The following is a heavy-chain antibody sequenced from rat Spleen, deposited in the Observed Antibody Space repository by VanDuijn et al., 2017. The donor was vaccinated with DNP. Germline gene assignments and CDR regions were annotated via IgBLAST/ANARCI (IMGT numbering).Heavy chain of an antibody. CDR3: TSPVPSGHYVMDA. D-gene: IGHD4-3*01. Sequence: EVQLVESGGGLVQPGRSLKLSCAASGFTFSDYYMAWVRQASTKGLEWVACMSPTTRSLYYRDSVRGRFIISRDNAKNSLYLQMDSLRSEDTATYYCTSPVPSGHYVMDAWGQGTSVTVSS. CDR1: GFTFSDYY. J-gene: IGHJ4*01. V-gene: IGHV5-20*01. CDR2: MSPTTRSL.